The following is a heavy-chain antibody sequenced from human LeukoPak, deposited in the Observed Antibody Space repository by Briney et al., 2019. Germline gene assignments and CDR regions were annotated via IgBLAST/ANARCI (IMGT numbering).Heavy chain of an antibody. V-gene: IGHV4-61*01. Sequence: PSETLSLTCTVSGDSVSSGNYYLSWIRQPPGKGLDWITYMSPSGTTKYNPSLKSRVTISVDTSKNQFSLMLSSVTAADTAVYYCAREMDGYNSGFAYWGQGTLVTVSS. CDR1: GDSVSSGNYY. CDR2: MSPSGTT. J-gene: IGHJ4*02. CDR3: AREMDGYNSGFAY. D-gene: IGHD5-24*01.